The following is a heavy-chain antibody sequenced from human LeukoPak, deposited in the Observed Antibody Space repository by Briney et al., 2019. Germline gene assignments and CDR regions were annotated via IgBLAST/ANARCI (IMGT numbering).Heavy chain of an antibody. D-gene: IGHD3-22*01. CDR3: ARDLRYYDSFGYGDTFDI. CDR2: ISRSGGST. V-gene: IGHV3-23*01. Sequence: GGSLRLSCTPSKFNFNSYGMTWVRQAPGRGLEWVSSISRSGGSTQYVASVQGRFTISRDNSKNTLYLQMNSLRAEDTAIYYCARDLRYYDSFGYGDTFDIWGQGTMVTVSS. CDR1: KFNFNSYG. J-gene: IGHJ3*02.